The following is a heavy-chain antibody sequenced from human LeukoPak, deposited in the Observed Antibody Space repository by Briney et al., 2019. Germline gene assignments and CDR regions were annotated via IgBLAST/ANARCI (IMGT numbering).Heavy chain of an antibody. CDR2: IYYSGST. CDR3: AREEYDYYDSSGARGLRD. D-gene: IGHD3-22*01. V-gene: IGHV4-39*07. Sequence: SETLSLTCTVSGGSISSSSYYWGWIRQPPGKGLEWIVSIYYSGSTYYNPSLKSRVTISVDTSKNQFSLKLSSVTAADTAVYYCAREEYDYYDSSGARGLRDWGQGTLVTVSS. CDR1: GGSISSSSYY. J-gene: IGHJ4*02.